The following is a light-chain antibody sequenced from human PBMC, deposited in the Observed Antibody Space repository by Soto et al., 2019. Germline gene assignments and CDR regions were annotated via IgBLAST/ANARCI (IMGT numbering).Light chain of an antibody. CDR1: QSFSRSY. CDR2: DAS. V-gene: IGKV3-20*01. J-gene: IGKJ2*01. CDR3: QEYGSSRWT. Sequence: EIVLTQSPGTLSLSPGERATLSCRASQSFSRSYLAWYQQKPGQAPRLVISDASSRATGIPDRFSGSGSGTAFTLTISRLEPEDFAVYYCQEYGSSRWTFGQGTKLEIK.